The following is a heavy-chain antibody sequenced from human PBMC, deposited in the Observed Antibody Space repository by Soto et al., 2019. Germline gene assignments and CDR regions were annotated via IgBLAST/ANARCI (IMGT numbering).Heavy chain of an antibody. CDR2: ISGSGGST. V-gene: IGHV3-23*01. CDR1: GFTFSSYA. Sequence: PVGSLRLSCAASGFTFSSYAMSWVRQAPGKGLEWVSAISGSGGSTYYADSVKGRFTISRDNSKNTLYLQMNSLRAEDTAVYYCAKWDYYDFWSGYYHLFDYWGQGTLVTVSS. CDR3: AKWDYYDFWSGYYHLFDY. D-gene: IGHD3-3*01. J-gene: IGHJ4*02.